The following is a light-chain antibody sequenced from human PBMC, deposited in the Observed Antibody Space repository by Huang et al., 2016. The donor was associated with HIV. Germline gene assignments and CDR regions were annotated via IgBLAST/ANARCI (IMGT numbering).Light chain of an antibody. V-gene: IGKV4-1*01. CDR3: QQYYSSPET. J-gene: IGKJ2*01. CDR2: CAS. CDR1: QSVLYSSNNKNY. Sequence: DIVMTQSPDSLAVSLGERATINCKSSQSVLYSSNNKNYLAWYQQKPGQPPKLLIYCASTRESGVPDRFSGSGSGTDFTLTINSLQAEDVATYYCQQYYSSPETFGQGTKLEIK.